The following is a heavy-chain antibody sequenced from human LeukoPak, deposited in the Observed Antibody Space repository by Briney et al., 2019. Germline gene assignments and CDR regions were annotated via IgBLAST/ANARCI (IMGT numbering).Heavy chain of an antibody. J-gene: IGHJ4*02. CDR2: ISYDGSNK. D-gene: IGHD4-17*01. V-gene: IGHV3-30*18. Sequence: PGGSLRLSCAASGFTFSSYGMHWVRQAPGKGLEWVAVISYDGSNKYYADSVKGRFTISRDNSKNTLYLQMNSLRAEDTAVYYCAKADDYGDPHVHDYWGQGTLVTVSS. CDR1: GFTFSSYG. CDR3: AKADDYGDPHVHDY.